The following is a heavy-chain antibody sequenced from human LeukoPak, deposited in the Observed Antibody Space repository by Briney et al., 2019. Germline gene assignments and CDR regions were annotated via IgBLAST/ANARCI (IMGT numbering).Heavy chain of an antibody. CDR1: GFTFNIYT. J-gene: IGHJ4*02. CDR2: IDSSGTNM. V-gene: IGHV3-21*04. CDR3: ARGSGSSWYFYFDY. Sequence: PGGSLRLSCTASGFTFNIYTVNWVRQAPGKGLEWVSCIDSSGTNMAYADSVKGRFTISRDNAKNSVYLQMNSLRAEDTALYYCARGSGSSWYFYFDYWGQGTLVTVSS. D-gene: IGHD6-13*01.